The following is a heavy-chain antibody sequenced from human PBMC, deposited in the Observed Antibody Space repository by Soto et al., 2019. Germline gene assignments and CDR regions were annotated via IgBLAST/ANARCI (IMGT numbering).Heavy chain of an antibody. D-gene: IGHD3-10*01. CDR2: IMPGSSHI. CDR3: VRSGDYRSGSYWYFFDY. J-gene: IGHJ4*02. Sequence: GGSLRLSCAASGFTFSIYSMNWVRQAPGKGLEWVSYIMPGSSHIYYADSVKGRFTISRDNAKNSLYLQLDSLRAEDTALYYCVRSGDYRSGSYWYFFDYWGQGT. CDR1: GFTFSIYS. V-gene: IGHV3-48*01.